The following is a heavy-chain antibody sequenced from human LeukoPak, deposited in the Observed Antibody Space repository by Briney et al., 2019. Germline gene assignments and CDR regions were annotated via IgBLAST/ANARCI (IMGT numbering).Heavy chain of an antibody. V-gene: IGHV3-21*01. D-gene: IGHD2-21*02. Sequence: GGSLRLSCAASGFTFGSYSMNWVRQAPGKGLEWVSAISGSGGSTYYADSVKGRFTISRDNAKNSLYLQMNSLRAEDTAVYYCARDLKVTGVNGDYVVTAAPFDYWGQGTLVTVSS. J-gene: IGHJ4*02. CDR2: ISGSGGST. CDR3: ARDLKVTGVNGDYVVTAAPFDY. CDR1: GFTFGSYS.